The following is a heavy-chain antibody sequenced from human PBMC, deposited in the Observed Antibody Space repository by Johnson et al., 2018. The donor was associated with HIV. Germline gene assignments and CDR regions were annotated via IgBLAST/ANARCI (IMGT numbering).Heavy chain of an antibody. CDR2: ISWNSGSV. J-gene: IGHJ3*02. CDR3: AKEGGRITMIVVEPDAFDI. Sequence: VQLVESGGGLVQPGRSLRLSCAASGFTFDGYAMHWVRQAPGKGLEWVSGISWNSGSVGYADSVKGRFTISRDNSKNTMYLQMNSLRAEDTAVYYCAKEGGRITMIVVEPDAFDIWGQGTMVTVSS. V-gene: IGHV3-9*01. D-gene: IGHD3-22*01. CDR1: GFTFDGYA.